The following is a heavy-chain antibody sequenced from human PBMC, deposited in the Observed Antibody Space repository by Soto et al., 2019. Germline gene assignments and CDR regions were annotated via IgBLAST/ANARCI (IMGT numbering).Heavy chain of an antibody. CDR2: ISDSGGVT. V-gene: IGHV3-23*01. D-gene: IGHD3-10*01. CDR1: GFTFSSYA. J-gene: IGHJ4*02. CDR3: AKLGSSGGTTS. Sequence: EVHLLESGGDLVQPGGSLRLSCAASGFTFSSYAMTWVRQAPGRGLEWVSSISDSGGVTFHADSVKGRFTTSRDNSKNTLNLRMNSLRAEDTAVYYCAKLGSSGGTTSWGQGTLVTVSS.